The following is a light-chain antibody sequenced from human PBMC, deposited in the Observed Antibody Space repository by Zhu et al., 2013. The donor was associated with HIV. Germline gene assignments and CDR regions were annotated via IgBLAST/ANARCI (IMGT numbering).Light chain of an antibody. V-gene: IGKV1-17*03. CDR3: LQHGSYPWT. CDR2: AAS. CDR1: QDIGNY. J-gene: IGKJ1*01. Sequence: DIQMTQSPSAMSASVGDRVTITCRASQDIGNYLVWFQQKPGQAPRRLIYAASSLHSGVSSRFSGSGSGTEFTLTISSLQPDDFTTFFCLQHGSYPWTIGQGTKLELK.